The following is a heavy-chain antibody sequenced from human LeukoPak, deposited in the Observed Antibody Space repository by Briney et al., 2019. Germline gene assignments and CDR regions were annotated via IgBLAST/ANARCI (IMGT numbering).Heavy chain of an antibody. Sequence: ASVKVSCKASGYTFTSYDINWVRQATGQGLEWMGWMNPNSGNTGYAQKFQGRVTMTRNTSISTAYMELSSLRSEDTAVYYCARGASSSWPFPYYYYYYTDVWGKGTTVTVSS. V-gene: IGHV1-8*01. CDR3: ARGASSSWPFPYYYYYYTDV. CDR2: MNPNSGNT. CDR1: GYTFTSYD. J-gene: IGHJ6*03. D-gene: IGHD6-13*01.